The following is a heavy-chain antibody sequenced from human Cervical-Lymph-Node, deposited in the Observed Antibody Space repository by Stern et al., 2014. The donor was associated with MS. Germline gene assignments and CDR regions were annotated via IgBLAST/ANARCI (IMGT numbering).Heavy chain of an antibody. CDR2: ISTYNGNT. CDR1: GYTFTSYG. CDR3: ARDGAYYYDSSGDLDY. Sequence: VQLVESGAEVKKPGASVKVSCKASGYTFTSYGITWVRQAPGQGLEWMGWISTYNGNTNYAQNLRGRVTMTTDTSTTTAYMELRSLRSDDTAVYYCARDGAYYYDSSGDLDYWGQGTLVTVSS. V-gene: IGHV1-18*01. J-gene: IGHJ4*02. D-gene: IGHD3-22*01.